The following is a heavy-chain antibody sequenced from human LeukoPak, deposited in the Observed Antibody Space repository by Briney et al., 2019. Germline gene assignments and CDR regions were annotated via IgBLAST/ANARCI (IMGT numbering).Heavy chain of an antibody. J-gene: IGHJ3*02. Sequence: PSETLSLTCTVCGGSISSYYWSWIRQPPGKGLEWIGYIYYSGSTNYNPSLKSRVTISVDTSKNQFSLKLSSVTAADTAVYYCARAAIGIAAAYDAFDIWGQGTMVTVSS. CDR2: IYYSGST. D-gene: IGHD6-13*01. V-gene: IGHV4-59*01. CDR3: ARAAIGIAAAYDAFDI. CDR1: GGSISSYY.